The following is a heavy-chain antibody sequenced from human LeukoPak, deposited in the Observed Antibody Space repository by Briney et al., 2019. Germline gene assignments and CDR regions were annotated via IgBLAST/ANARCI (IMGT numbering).Heavy chain of an antibody. V-gene: IGHV1-46*01. J-gene: IGHJ3*02. D-gene: IGHD4-17*01. CDR2: INPSGGST. CDR3: ARALGGYGDSYWAFDI. Sequence: GASVKVSCKASGYTFTSYHMHWVRQAPGQGLEWMGIINPSGGSTSYAQKFQGRVTMTRDTSTSTVYMELSSLRSEDTAVYYCARALGGYGDSYWAFDIWGQGTMVTVSS. CDR1: GYTFTSYH.